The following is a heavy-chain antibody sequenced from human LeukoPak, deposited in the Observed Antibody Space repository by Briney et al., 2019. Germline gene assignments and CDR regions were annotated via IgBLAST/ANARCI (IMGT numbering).Heavy chain of an antibody. CDR3: ARVYRLYERTYPAGYDI. V-gene: IGHV1-2*02. CDR1: GYTFTSYG. J-gene: IGHJ3*02. D-gene: IGHD6-25*01. Sequence: ASVKVFCKASGYTFTSYGISWVRQAPGQGLEWVGWINPQSGGTRYAPRFQGRVTMSSDTSINTAYMELRRLTSDDTAVFYCARVYRLYERTYPAGYDIWGQGTGVTVSS. CDR2: INPQSGGT.